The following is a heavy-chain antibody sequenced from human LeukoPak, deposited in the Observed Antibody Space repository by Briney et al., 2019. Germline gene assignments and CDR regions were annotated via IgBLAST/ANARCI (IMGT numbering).Heavy chain of an antibody. CDR2: IIPIFGTA. CDR3: ARDSHYYDSSGYAFDI. CDR1: GYTFTGYY. D-gene: IGHD3-22*01. J-gene: IGHJ3*02. Sequence: SVKVSCKASGYTFTGYYMHWVRQAPGQGLEWMGGIIPIFGTANYAQKFQGRVTITADESTSTAYMELSSLRSEDTAVYYCARDSHYYDSSGYAFDIWGQGTMVTVSS. V-gene: IGHV1-69*13.